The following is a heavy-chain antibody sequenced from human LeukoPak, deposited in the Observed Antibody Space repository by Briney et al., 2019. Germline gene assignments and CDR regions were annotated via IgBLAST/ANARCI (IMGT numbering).Heavy chain of an antibody. J-gene: IGHJ4*02. CDR1: GYSISSGYY. D-gene: IGHD3-22*01. V-gene: IGHV4-38-2*02. Sequence: PSETLSLSCTVSGYSISSGYYWGWIRQPPGKGLEWIGSIYHSGSTYYNPSLKSRVTISVDTSKNQFSLKLSSVTAADTAVYYCARKAPYYSDGSGPLGTYYFDYWGQGTLVTVSS. CDR2: IYHSGST. CDR3: ARKAPYYSDGSGPLGTYYFDY.